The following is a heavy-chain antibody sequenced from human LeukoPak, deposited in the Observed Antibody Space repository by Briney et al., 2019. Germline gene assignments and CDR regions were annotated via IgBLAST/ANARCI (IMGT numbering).Heavy chain of an antibody. D-gene: IGHD5-12*01. CDR2: MFYSGSS. Sequence: SETLSLTCTVSGGSISSSSYYWGWIRQPPGQGLEWIGNMFYSGSSYYNPSLKSRVTISVDTSKIHFSLKLSSVTAADTAVYYCARVRSGYSGSPNWLDPWGQGTLVTVSS. J-gene: IGHJ5*02. CDR1: GGSISSSSYY. CDR3: ARVRSGYSGSPNWLDP. V-gene: IGHV4-39*07.